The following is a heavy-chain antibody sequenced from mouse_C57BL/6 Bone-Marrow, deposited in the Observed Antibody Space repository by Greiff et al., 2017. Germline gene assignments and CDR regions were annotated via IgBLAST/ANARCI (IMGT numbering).Heavy chain of an antibody. CDR3: VYDYDLAWFAY. CDR1: GFTFSDYG. J-gene: IGHJ3*01. D-gene: IGHD2-4*01. CDR2: ISSGSSTI. Sequence: EVQGVESGGGLVKPGGSLKLSCAASGFTFSDYGMHWVRQAPETGLEWVAYISSGSSTIYYADTVQGRFPISRDNAKNTLFLQMTSLRSEDTAMYYCVYDYDLAWFAYWGQGTLVTVSA. V-gene: IGHV5-17*01.